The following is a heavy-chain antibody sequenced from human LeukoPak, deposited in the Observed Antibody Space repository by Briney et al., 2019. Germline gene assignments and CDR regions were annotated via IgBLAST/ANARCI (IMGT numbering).Heavy chain of an antibody. CDR3: ARDSYVIPPLFAVQGGSSWSHWFDP. CDR2: IYYSGST. J-gene: IGHJ5*02. CDR1: GASISSYY. D-gene: IGHD6-13*01. Sequence: PSETLSLTCTVSGASISSYYWSWIRQPPGKGLEWIGNIYYSGSTNCNPSLKSRVTISVDTSKNQFSLELSSVTAADTAIYYCARDSYVIPPLFAVQGGSSWSHWFDPWGQGTLVTVSS. V-gene: IGHV4-59*01.